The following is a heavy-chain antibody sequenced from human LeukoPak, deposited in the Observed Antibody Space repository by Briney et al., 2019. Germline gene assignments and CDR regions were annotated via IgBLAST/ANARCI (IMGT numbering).Heavy chain of an antibody. D-gene: IGHD5-18*01. J-gene: IGHJ4*02. V-gene: IGHV3-64*01. Sequence: GGSMRLSCAASGFTFSTYAMHWVRQAPGKGLEYVSAISSNGGTTYYAHSVKGRFTISRDNSKNTLYLQMGSLRAEDMAVYYCARERYSYGCDYWGQGTLVTVSS. CDR1: GFTFSTYA. CDR2: ISSNGGTT. CDR3: ARERYSYGCDY.